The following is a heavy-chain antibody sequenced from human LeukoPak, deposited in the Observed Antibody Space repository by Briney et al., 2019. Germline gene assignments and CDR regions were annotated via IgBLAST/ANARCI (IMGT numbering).Heavy chain of an antibody. V-gene: IGHV3-13*04. CDR2: IGTAGDT. CDR1: GCTFSSYD. J-gene: IGHJ6*02. CDR3: ARGGCSGGSCFEVGLHYYYGMDV. D-gene: IGHD2-15*01. Sequence: PGGSLRLSCAASGCTFSSYDMHWVRQATGKGLEWVSAIGTAGDTYYPGSVKGRFTISRENAKNSLYLQMNSLRAGDTAVYYCARGGCSGGSCFEVGLHYYYGMDVWGQGTTVTVSS.